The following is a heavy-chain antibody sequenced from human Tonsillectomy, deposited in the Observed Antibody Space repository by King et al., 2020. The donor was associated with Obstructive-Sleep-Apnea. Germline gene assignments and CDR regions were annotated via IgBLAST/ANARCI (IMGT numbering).Heavy chain of an antibody. CDR1: GFTFSSYV. J-gene: IGHJ5*02. CDR2: ISYDGSNK. D-gene: IGHD3-10*01. V-gene: IGHV3-30*04. CDR3: ARDREGGLDP. Sequence: QLVQSGGGVVQPGRSLRLSCAASGFTFSSYVIHWVRQAPGKGLEWVAVISYDGSNKYYADSVKGRFTISRDNSKNTQYLQMNSLRTEDTAVYYCARDREGGLDPWGQGTLVIVSS.